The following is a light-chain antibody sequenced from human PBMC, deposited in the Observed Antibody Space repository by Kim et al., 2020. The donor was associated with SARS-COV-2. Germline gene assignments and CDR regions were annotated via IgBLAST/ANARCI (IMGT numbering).Light chain of an antibody. CDR1: QNIRFN. J-gene: IGKJ2*03. CDR2: DAS. CDR3: QHSYSPPYS. Sequence: ASVGDRVTITSRASQNIRFNLNWYQQIPGNAPKVLIYDASTLQSGVPSRFSGSGSGTDFTLTISSLQPEDFTTYYCQHSYSPPYSFGQGTKLEI. V-gene: IGKV1-39*01.